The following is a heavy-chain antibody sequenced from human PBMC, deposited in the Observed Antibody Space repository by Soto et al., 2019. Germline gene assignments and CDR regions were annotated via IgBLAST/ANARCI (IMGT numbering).Heavy chain of an antibody. CDR3: ARGLEDVAAAGNPGDFDY. D-gene: IGHD6-13*01. V-gene: IGHV4-59*08. Sequence: ETLSLTCTVSGGSISSYYWSWIRQPPGKGLEWIGYIYYSGSTNYNPSLKSRVTISVDTSKNQFSLKLSSVTAADTAVYYCARGLEDVAAAGNPGDFDYWGQGTLVTVSS. J-gene: IGHJ4*02. CDR1: GGSISSYY. CDR2: IYYSGST.